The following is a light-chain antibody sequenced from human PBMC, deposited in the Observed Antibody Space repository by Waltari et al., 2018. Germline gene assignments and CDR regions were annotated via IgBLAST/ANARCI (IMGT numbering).Light chain of an antibody. V-gene: IGLV1-51*01. J-gene: IGLJ2*01. Sequence: QPVVTQPPSVSGDPGQRVTISCNGTRSNVGGFYLYWYQQFPGMAPKLVIYDNNKRPPGISDRFSGSKSGSSASLTITGLQPGDEADYYCGVWDSSRKSALFGGGTRLTVL. CDR1: RSNVGGFY. CDR2: DNN. CDR3: GVWDSSRKSAL.